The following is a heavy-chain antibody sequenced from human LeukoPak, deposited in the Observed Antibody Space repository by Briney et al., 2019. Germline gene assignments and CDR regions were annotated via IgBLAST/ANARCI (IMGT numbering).Heavy chain of an antibody. CDR1: GFTFSHYG. CDR2: IWHDGSNE. Sequence: GGSLRLSCAASGFTFSHYGMHWVRQAPGKGLEWVAVIWHDGSNEYYADSVKGQFTISRDNSKNTLYLQMNSLRAEDTAVYYCAKGLYTSGWYRIDFWGQGTLVTVSS. V-gene: IGHV3-33*06. D-gene: IGHD6-19*01. CDR3: AKGLYTSGWYRIDF. J-gene: IGHJ4*02.